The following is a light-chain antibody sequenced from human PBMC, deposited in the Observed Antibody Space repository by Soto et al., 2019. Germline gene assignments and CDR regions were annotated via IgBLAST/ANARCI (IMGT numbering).Light chain of an antibody. Sequence: DVQMTQSPSSLSASVGDIVTITCRASQTISSYLNWYQQKPGKAPKLLIYAASSLKSGVPSRFSGSGSGTDFTLTISSLQPEDFATYYCQQNYSTFKTFGQGTKVEMK. CDR3: QQNYSTFKT. CDR2: AAS. V-gene: IGKV1-39*01. CDR1: QTISSY. J-gene: IGKJ1*01.